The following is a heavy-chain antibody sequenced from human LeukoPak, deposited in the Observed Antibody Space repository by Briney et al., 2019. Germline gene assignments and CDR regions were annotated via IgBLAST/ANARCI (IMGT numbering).Heavy chain of an antibody. J-gene: IGHJ5*02. CDR3: ARDESGYSGYVRFDP. V-gene: IGHV3-48*03. D-gene: IGHD5-12*01. CDR1: GFTFSSYE. CDR2: ISSSGGTI. Sequence: QPGESLRLSCAASGFTFSSYEMNWVRQAPGKELEWVSYISSSGGTIYYADPVKGRFTISRDNAKNSLYLQMNSLRAEDTAVYYCARDESGYSGYVRFDPWGQGTLVTVSS.